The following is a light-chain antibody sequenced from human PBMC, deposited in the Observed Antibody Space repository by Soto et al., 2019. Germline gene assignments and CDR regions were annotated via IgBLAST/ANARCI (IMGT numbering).Light chain of an antibody. CDR1: QSITSY. CDR3: QQSDSTPIT. J-gene: IGKJ5*01. V-gene: IGKV1-39*01. CDR2: GAS. Sequence: DIQMTQSPSSLSASVGDRVTITCRAGQSITSYLNWYQQKPGKAPKLLIYGASTLQSGVPSRFSGSGSGTDFTLTISSLQPDDFATYYCQQSDSTPITFGQGTRLEIK.